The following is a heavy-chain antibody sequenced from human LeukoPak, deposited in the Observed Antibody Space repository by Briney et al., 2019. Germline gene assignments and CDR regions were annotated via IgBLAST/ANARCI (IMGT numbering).Heavy chain of an antibody. CDR1: GGSISSYY. CDR3: ARVYYGSGISP. D-gene: IGHD3-10*01. Sequence: SETLSLTCTVSGGSISSYYWSWIRQPPGKGLEWIGYIYYSGSINYNPSLKSRVTISVDTSKNQFSLKLSSVTAADTAVYYCARVYYGSGISPWGQGTLVTVSS. CDR2: IYYSGSI. J-gene: IGHJ5*02. V-gene: IGHV4-59*08.